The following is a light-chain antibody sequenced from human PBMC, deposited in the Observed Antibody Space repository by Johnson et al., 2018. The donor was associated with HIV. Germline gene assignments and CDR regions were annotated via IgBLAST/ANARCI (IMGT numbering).Light chain of an antibody. J-gene: IGLJ1*01. CDR1: SSNIGNNY. Sequence: QSVLTQPPSVSAAPGQTVTISCAGSSSNIGNNYVSWYQQLPGTAPQLLIYENNKRPSGIPDRFSGSKSGTSATLGITGLQTGDEADDYCGTWDSSLGAWVFGTGTKVTVL. CDR3: GTWDSSLGAWV. V-gene: IGLV1-51*02. CDR2: ENN.